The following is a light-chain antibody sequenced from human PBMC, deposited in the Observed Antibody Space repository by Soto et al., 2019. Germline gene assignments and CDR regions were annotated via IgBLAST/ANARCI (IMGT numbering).Light chain of an antibody. CDR2: DAS. V-gene: IGKV3-11*01. Sequence: EIVLTQSPATLSLSPGDRATLSCRASQSVGSYLGWYQQRPGQAPRLLIYDASNRATGIPARFSGSGPGTDFTLAISGLEPEDFAVYDCQQRSDWPSTVGGGTVVEGK. CDR1: QSVGSY. J-gene: IGKJ4*01. CDR3: QQRSDWPST.